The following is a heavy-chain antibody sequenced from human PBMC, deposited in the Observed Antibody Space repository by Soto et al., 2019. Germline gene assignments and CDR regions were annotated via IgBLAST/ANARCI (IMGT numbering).Heavy chain of an antibody. CDR1: GGSVSNSNYY. D-gene: IGHD2-8*01. Sequence: SETLSVTCTVSGGSVSNSNYYWGWIRQSPGKGLEWIGSVYYRGRSYSKSSVKSRVTISVDTSKNQFSLNLNSVTASDTAVYYCVSQRTSVLTQAYFDYWGPGALVTVSS. CDR2: VYYRGRS. J-gene: IGHJ4*02. CDR3: VSQRTSVLTQAYFDY. V-gene: IGHV4-39*01.